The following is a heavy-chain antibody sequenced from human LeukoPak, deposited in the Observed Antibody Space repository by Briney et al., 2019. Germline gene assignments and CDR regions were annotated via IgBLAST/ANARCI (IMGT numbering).Heavy chain of an antibody. J-gene: IGHJ6*02. Sequence: GGSLRLSCAASGFTVSSNYMSWVRQAPGKGLEWVSVIYSGGSTYYADSVKGRFTISRDNSKNTLYLQMNSLRAEDTAVYYCARESTRDYYGSGSRPRLHYGMDVWGQGTTVTVSS. CDR3: ARESTRDYYGSGSRPRLHYGMDV. CDR1: GFTVSSNY. D-gene: IGHD3-10*01. V-gene: IGHV3-53*01. CDR2: IYSGGST.